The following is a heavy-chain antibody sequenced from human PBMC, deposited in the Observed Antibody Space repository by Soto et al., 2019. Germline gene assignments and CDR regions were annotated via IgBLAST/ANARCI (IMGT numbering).Heavy chain of an antibody. CDR2: ISYDGSNK. CDR3: AKGRPYGAFDY. CDR1: GFTFSSYA. Sequence: GGSLRLSCAASGFTFSSYAMSWVRQAPGKGLEWVAVISYDGSNKYYADSVKGRFTISRDNSKNTLYLQMNSLRAEDTAVYYCAKGRPYGAFDYWGQGTLVTVSS. D-gene: IGHD4-17*01. V-gene: IGHV3-30*18. J-gene: IGHJ4*02.